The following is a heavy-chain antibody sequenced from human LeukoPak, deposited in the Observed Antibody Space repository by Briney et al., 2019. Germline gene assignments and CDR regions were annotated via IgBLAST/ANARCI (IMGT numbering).Heavy chain of an antibody. V-gene: IGHV3-74*01. D-gene: IGHD3-10*01. CDR3: AKEGYYGSGSYS. J-gene: IGHJ4*02. CDR1: GFTFSNYW. Sequence: GGSLRLSCAASGFTFSNYWMHWVRQAPGKGLVWVSHITEDGASTTYADSVKGRFTISRDNSKNTLYLQMNSLRAEDTAVYYCAKEGYYGSGSYSWGQGTLVTVSS. CDR2: ITEDGAST.